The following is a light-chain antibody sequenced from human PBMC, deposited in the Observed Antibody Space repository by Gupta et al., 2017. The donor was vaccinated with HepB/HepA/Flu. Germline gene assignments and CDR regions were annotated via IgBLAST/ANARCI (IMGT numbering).Light chain of an antibody. CDR2: AAS. CDR3: QQSYTAPYT. Sequence: DIRMTQSPSSLSASVGDRVTITCRASQRISNYLHWYQQKQGRAPKLLIYAASSLQSGVPPRLSGSGSGTDFTLSISSRKPEDFAIYYGQQSYTAPYTFGKGTKVEIK. V-gene: IGKV1-39*01. CDR1: QRISNY. J-gene: IGKJ2*01.